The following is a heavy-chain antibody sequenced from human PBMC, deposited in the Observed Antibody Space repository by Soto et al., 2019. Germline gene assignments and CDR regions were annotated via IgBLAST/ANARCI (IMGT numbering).Heavy chain of an antibody. J-gene: IGHJ6*02. V-gene: IGHV3-13*01. CDR1: GFTFSSYD. CDR2: IGTAGDT. D-gene: IGHD3-9*01. Sequence: EVQLVESGGGLVQPGGSLRLSCAASGFTFSSYDMHWVRQATGKGLEWVSAIGTAGDTYYPGSVKGRFTISRENAKNSLYLQMNSLRAGDTAVYYCAREIRRYYDILTGSYYYGMDVWGQGTTVTVSS. CDR3: AREIRRYYDILTGSYYYGMDV.